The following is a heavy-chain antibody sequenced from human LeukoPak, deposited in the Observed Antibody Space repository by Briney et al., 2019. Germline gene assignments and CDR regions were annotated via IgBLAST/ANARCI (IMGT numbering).Heavy chain of an antibody. J-gene: IGHJ4*02. D-gene: IGHD6-19*01. CDR2: IRYDGSNK. CDR3: AKDRGAFFIAVVY. CDR1: GFTVSTNY. V-gene: IGHV3-30*02. Sequence: GGSLRLSCAAFGFTVSTNYMSWVRQAPGKGLEWVAFIRYDGSNKYYADSVKGRFTISRDNSKNTLYLQMNSLRAEDTAVYYCAKDRGAFFIAVVYWGQGTLVTVSS.